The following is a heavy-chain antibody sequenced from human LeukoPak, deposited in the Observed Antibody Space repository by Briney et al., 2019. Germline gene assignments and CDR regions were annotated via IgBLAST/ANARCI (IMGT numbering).Heavy chain of an antibody. CDR2: IKQEGSEK. Sequence: GGSLRLSCAASGVTFSSYWMSWVRQALGRRLEWVANIKQEGSEKYYVYSVKGRFSISRDNAKNSLYLQMNSLRAEDTAVYYCARDWVGATDYWGQGTLVTVS. J-gene: IGHJ4*02. CDR1: GVTFSSYW. V-gene: IGHV3-7*01. D-gene: IGHD1-26*01. CDR3: ARDWVGATDY.